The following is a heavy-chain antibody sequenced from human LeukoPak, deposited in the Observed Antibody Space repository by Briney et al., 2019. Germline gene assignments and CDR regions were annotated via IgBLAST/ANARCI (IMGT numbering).Heavy chain of an antibody. CDR2: IYYSGST. CDR3: ARLAAAGPFYYYYGMDV. J-gene: IGHJ6*02. V-gene: IGHV4-59*08. CDR1: GGSISSYY. D-gene: IGHD6-13*01. Sequence: PSETLSLTCTVSGGSISSYYWSWIRQPPGKGLEWIGYIYYSGSTNYNPSLKSRVTISVDTSKNQFSLKLSSVTAADTAVYYCARLAAAGPFYYYYGMDVWGQGTTVTVSS.